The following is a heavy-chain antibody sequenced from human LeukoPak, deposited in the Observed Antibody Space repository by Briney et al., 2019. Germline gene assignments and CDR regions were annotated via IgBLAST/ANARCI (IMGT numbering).Heavy chain of an antibody. J-gene: IGHJ4*02. CDR1: GFTFSSYSM. V-gene: IGHV4-4*02. Sequence: GSLRLSCAASGFTFSSYSMNWVRQAPGKGLEWIGEIYHSGSTNYNPSLKSRVTISVDKSKNQFSLKLSSVTAADTAVYYCARDLGSGTPDYWGQGTLVTVSS. CDR3: ARDLGSGTPDY. CDR2: IYHSGST. D-gene: IGHD3-10*02.